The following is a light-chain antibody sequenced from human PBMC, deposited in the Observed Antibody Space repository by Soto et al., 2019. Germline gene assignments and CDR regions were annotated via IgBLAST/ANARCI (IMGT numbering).Light chain of an antibody. V-gene: IGLV2-14*01. CDR3: SSYTTSSTVV. J-gene: IGLJ1*01. CDR1: SSDIGYYNY. Sequence: QSVLTQPASVSGSPRQSITISCTGTSSDIGYYNYVSWYQQHPGKAPKLIIYEVSNRPSGVSNRFSGSKSANTASLTISGLQAEDEADYHCSSYTTSSTVVFGAGTKVTVL. CDR2: EVS.